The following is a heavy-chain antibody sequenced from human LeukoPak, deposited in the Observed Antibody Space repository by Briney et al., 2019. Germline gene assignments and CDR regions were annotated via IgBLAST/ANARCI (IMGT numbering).Heavy chain of an antibody. CDR3: AKANKMATTKHYFDY. CDR2: ISVYNGNT. CDR1: GYTFTSYG. D-gene: IGHD5-24*01. Sequence: PLASVKVSCKTSGYTFTSYGINWVRQAPGQGLEWMGWISVYNGNTNYAQKLQGRVTMTADTSTRTAYMELRDLRSDDTAVYYCAKANKMATTKHYFDYWGQGTLVTVSS. J-gene: IGHJ4*02. V-gene: IGHV1-18*01.